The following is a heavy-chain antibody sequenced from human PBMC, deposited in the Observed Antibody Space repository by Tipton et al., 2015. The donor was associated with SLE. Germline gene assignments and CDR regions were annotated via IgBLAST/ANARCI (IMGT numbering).Heavy chain of an antibody. J-gene: IGHJ6*03. D-gene: IGHD6-19*01. CDR1: GFTFSSYW. Sequence: GSLRLSCAASGFTFSSYWMSWVRQAPGKGLEWVANIKQDGSEKYYVDSVKGRFTISRDNAKNSLYLQMNSLRAEDTAVYYCAREAVAGSDYYYYMDVWGKGTTVTVSS. CDR3: AREAVAGSDYYYYMDV. V-gene: IGHV3-7*05. CDR2: IKQDGSEK.